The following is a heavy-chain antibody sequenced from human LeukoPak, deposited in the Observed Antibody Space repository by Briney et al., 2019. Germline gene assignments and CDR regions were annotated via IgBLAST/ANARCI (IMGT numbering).Heavy chain of an antibody. Sequence: ASVKVSCKASGYTFTGYYIHWARQAPGQGLEWMGRINPNSGGTNYAQKFQGRVTMTRDTSISTAYMVLSRLRSDDTAVYYCARGRSSWYDLDYWGQGTLVTVSS. CDR3: ARGRSSWYDLDY. CDR1: GYTFTGYY. CDR2: INPNSGGT. V-gene: IGHV1-2*06. J-gene: IGHJ4*02. D-gene: IGHD6-13*01.